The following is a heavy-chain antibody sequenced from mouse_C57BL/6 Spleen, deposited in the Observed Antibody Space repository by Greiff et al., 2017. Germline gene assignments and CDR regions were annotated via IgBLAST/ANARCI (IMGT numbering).Heavy chain of an antibody. V-gene: IGHV1-39*01. D-gene: IGHD2-2*01. J-gene: IGHJ3*01. CDR3: PRVGYDWFAY. Sequence: LMESGPELVKPGASVQISCKASGYSFTDYNMNWLKQSNGQSLEWIGVINPNYGTTSYHQKFKGKATLTVDQSSSTAYMQLNSLTSEDSAVYYCPRVGYDWFAYWGQGTLVTVSA. CDR1: GYSFTDYN. CDR2: INPNYGTT.